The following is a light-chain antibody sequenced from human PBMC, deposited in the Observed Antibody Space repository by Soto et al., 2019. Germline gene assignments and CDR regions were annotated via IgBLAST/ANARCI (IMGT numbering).Light chain of an antibody. CDR1: QSISNW. J-gene: IGKJ2*01. CDR3: QQYNTYSS. Sequence: DLQITQSPFTLSASVGDRVTITCRASQSISNWLAWYQQKPGRAPKLLIYDASSLQSGVPSRFSGSGSWTEFTLTISSLQLDDFATYYCQQYNTYSSFGQGTKLEIK. V-gene: IGKV1-5*01. CDR2: DAS.